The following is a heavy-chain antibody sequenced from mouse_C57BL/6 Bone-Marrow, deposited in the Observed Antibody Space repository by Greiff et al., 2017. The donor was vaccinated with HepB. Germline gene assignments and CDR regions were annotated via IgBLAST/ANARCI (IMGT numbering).Heavy chain of an antibody. CDR2: IYPGGGYT. J-gene: IGHJ2*01. Sequence: QVHVKQSGAELVRPGTSVKMSCKASGYTFTNYWIGWAKQRPGHGLEWIGDIYPGGGYTNYNEKFKGKATLTADKSYSTAYMQFSSLTSADAAIYYCARMGGYYFDYWGQGTTLTVSS. CDR1: GYTFTNYW. V-gene: IGHV1-63*01. CDR3: ARMGGYYFDY.